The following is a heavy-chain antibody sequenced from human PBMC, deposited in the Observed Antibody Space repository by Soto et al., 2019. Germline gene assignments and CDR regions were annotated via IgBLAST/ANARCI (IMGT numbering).Heavy chain of an antibody. D-gene: IGHD6-19*01. CDR1: GGNIGSGGCC. CDR2: IYYSGST. J-gene: IGHJ4*02. CDR3: ARVCYSGWCSEGYDY. V-gene: IGHV4-31*03. Sequence: TNTVAGGNIGSGGCCWSRIRKHPGKGLEWIGYIYYSGSTYYNPSLKSRVTISVDTSKNQFSLKLSSVTAADTAVYYCARVCYSGWCSEGYDYWGQGTLVTVSS.